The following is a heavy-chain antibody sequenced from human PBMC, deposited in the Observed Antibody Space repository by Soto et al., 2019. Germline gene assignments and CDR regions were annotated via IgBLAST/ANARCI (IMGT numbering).Heavy chain of an antibody. CDR3: ARASSRWSFDL. Sequence: QVQLQESGPGLVKPSGTLSLTCTVSSGSISSINWWSWIRQPPGKGLEWIGEIYHTGTSNYNPSLRSRATMSVDKSRNQMSLTLTSVPAADTAVYFCARASSRWSFDLWGRGTLVAVSS. CDR2: IYHTGTS. V-gene: IGHV4-4*02. CDR1: SGSISSINW. J-gene: IGHJ2*01. D-gene: IGHD3-3*01.